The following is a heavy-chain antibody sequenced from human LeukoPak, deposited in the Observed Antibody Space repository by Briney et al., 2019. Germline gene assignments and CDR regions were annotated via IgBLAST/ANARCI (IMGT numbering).Heavy chain of an antibody. V-gene: IGHV1-46*01. CDR3: ARQGKSYYDFWSASNTRGPYDY. J-gene: IGHJ4*02. CDR2: ITSRGGST. Sequence: ASMKVSCKASGDTFTRYDIHWVRQAPGQGPEWMGSITSRGGSTSYAQKFQGRVTLTKDTSTTTVNMEMSSLRSEDTAVYYCARQGKSYYDFWSASNTRGPYDYWGQGTLVTVSS. D-gene: IGHD3-3*01. CDR1: GDTFTRYD.